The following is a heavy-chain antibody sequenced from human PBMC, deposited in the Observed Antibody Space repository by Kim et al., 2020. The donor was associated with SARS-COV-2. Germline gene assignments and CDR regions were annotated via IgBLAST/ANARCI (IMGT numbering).Heavy chain of an antibody. V-gene: IGHV3-23*01. CDR1: EFSFSSYA. J-gene: IGHJ4*02. CDR2: VGQDGGET. Sequence: GGSLRLSCEGYEFSFSSYAMNWVRQAPGKGLEWVSLVGQDGGETFYSDSVKGRFTISRDNSRNTVYLQMNSLTADDSAVYYCAKGVGAMYRATRFFDYWGQGTLVTVSS. D-gene: IGHD2-2*01. CDR3: AKGVGAMYRATRFFDY.